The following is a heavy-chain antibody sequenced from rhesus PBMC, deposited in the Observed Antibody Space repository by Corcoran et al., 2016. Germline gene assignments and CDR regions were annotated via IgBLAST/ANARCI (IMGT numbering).Heavy chain of an antibody. J-gene: IGHJ4*01. CDR2: IYGSGRST. Sequence: QLQLQESGPGLVKPSETLSVTCAVSGGSIRRSYCSWIRQAPGQGLAWLGYIYGSGRSTNYNPSLKSRVTLSVDTSKNQLSLKLSSVTAADTAVYYCARRYVHYYDSGYYNFDYWGQGVLVTVSS. V-gene: IGHV4-169*01. CDR3: ARRYVHYYDSGYYNFDY. CDR1: GGSIRRSY. D-gene: IGHD3-28*01.